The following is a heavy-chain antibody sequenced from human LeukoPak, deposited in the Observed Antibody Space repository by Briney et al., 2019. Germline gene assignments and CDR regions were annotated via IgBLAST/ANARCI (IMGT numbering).Heavy chain of an antibody. CDR1: GFTFSSYW. J-gene: IGHJ4*02. V-gene: IGHV3-74*01. CDR3: ARAGYSSSWYLY. Sequence: GGSLRLSCAASGFTFSSYWMHWVRQAPGKGLVWVSRINSDGSSTSYADSVKGRFTISRDNAKNSLYLQMNSLRAEDTAVYYCARAGYSSSWYLYWGQGTLVTVSS. D-gene: IGHD6-13*01. CDR2: INSDGSST.